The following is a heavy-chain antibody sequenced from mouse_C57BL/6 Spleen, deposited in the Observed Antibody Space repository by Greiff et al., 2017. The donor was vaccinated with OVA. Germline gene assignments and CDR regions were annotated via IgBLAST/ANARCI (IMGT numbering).Heavy chain of an antibody. Sequence: QVQLKESGAELVKPGASVKLSCKASGYTFTSYWMQWVKQRPGQGLEWIGEIDPSDSYTNYNQKFKGKATLTVDTSSSTAYMQLSSLTSEDSAVYYCARRSSYAMDYWGQGTSVTVSS. V-gene: IGHV1-50*01. CDR1: GYTFTSYW. CDR3: ARRSSYAMDY. J-gene: IGHJ4*01. CDR2: IDPSDSYT. D-gene: IGHD1-1*01.